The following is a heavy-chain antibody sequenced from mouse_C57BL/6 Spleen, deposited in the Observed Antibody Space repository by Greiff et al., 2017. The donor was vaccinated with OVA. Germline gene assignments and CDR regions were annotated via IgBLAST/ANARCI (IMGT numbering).Heavy chain of an antibody. CDR1: GYTFTSYW. Sequence: QVQLKQSGAELVRPGSSVKLSCKASGYTFTSYWMDWVKQRPGQGLEWIGNIYPSDSETHYNQKFKDKATLTVDKSSSTAYMQLSSLTSEDSAVYYCARPDYDSYYFDYWGQGTTLTVSS. D-gene: IGHD2-4*01. CDR2: IYPSDSET. J-gene: IGHJ2*01. V-gene: IGHV1-61*01. CDR3: ARPDYDSYYFDY.